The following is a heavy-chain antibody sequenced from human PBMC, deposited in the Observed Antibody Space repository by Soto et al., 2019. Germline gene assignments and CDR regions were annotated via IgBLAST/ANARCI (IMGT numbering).Heavy chain of an antibody. CDR3: ARDRGPTFDTSHVGAFDI. D-gene: IGHD2-2*01. CDR2: IFSGGST. V-gene: IGHV3-53*04. CDR1: GFTVSSNY. J-gene: IGHJ3*02. Sequence: PGGSLRLSCAASGFTVSSNYMSWVRQAPGKGLEWVSIIFSGGSTYYADSVKGRFTISRHNSKNTLYLQMNSLRAEDTAVYYCARDRGPTFDTSHVGAFDIWGQGTMVTVSS.